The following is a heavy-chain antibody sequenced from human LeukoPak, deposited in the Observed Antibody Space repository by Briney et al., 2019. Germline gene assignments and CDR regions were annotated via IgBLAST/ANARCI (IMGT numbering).Heavy chain of an antibody. CDR3: AKGGSYLGGSYYYYMDV. J-gene: IGHJ6*03. V-gene: IGHV3-23*01. CDR2: VSGSGSST. CDR1: GFTFSSYG. Sequence: GGSLRLSCAASGFTFSSYGMSWVRQAPGKGLEWVSGVSGSGSSTYYADSVKGRFTISRDNSKNTLYLQMNSLRAEDTAVYCCAKGGSYLGGSYYYYMDVWGKGTTVTVSS. D-gene: IGHD1-26*01.